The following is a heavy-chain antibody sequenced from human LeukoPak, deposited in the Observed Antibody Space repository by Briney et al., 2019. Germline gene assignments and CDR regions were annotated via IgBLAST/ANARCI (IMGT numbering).Heavy chain of an antibody. J-gene: IGHJ4*02. D-gene: IGHD1-26*01. V-gene: IGHV4-39*07. Sequence: SETLSLTCTVAGGSISSSSYFWGWIRQPPWKGLDWIGSIYYSGSTYCNLSLKSRVTMSVDTSKNQFSLRLSSVTAADTAVYYCAREWELGVDYWGQGTLVTVSS. CDR1: GGSISSSSYF. CDR3: AREWELGVDY. CDR2: IYYSGST.